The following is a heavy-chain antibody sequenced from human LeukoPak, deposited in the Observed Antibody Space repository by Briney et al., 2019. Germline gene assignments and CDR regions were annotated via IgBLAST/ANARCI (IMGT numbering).Heavy chain of an antibody. D-gene: IGHD1-26*01. CDR3: ARDGGSSDSGSPYNWFDP. CDR1: SYTFTSYG. CDR2: ISAYNGNT. V-gene: IGHV1-18*01. Sequence: ASVKVSCKASSYTFTSYGISWVRQAPGQGLEWMGWISAYNGNTNYAQKLQGRVTITTDTSTSTAYMELRSLRSDDAAVYYCARDGGSSDSGSPYNWFDPWGQGTLVTVSS. J-gene: IGHJ5*02.